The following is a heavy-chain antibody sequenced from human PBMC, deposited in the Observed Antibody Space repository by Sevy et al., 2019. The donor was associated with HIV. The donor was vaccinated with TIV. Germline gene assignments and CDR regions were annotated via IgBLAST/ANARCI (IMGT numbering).Heavy chain of an antibody. V-gene: IGHV3-30-3*01. D-gene: IGHD3-3*01. Sequence: GGSLRLSCAASGFTFSSYAMHWVRQAPGKGLEWVAVISCDGSNKYYADSVKGRFTISRDNSKNTLYLQMNSLRAEDTAVYHCARDRRGRGSGYDVDWFDPWGQGTLVTVSS. CDR2: ISCDGSNK. CDR3: ARDRRGRGSGYDVDWFDP. CDR1: GFTFSSYA. J-gene: IGHJ5*02.